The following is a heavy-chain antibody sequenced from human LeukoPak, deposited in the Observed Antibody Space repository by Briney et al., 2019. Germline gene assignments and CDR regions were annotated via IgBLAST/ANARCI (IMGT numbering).Heavy chain of an antibody. CDR3: AKDLGDSSSWYLDY. J-gene: IGHJ4*02. D-gene: IGHD6-13*01. V-gene: IGHV3-30*18. CDR2: IAHDESQK. CDR1: GFTFSSHG. Sequence: GRSLRLSCEASGFTFSSHGMHWVRQAPGKGLEWVAVIAHDESQKFYADSVKGRFTISRDNPKNTLYLQMNSLRTEDTAVYSCAKDLGDSSSWYLDYWGRGTLVTVSS.